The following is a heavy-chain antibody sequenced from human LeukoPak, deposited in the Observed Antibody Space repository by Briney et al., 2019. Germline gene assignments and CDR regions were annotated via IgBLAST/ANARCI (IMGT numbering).Heavy chain of an antibody. CDR1: GYTFTSYD. Sequence: ASVKVSCKASGYTFTSYDINWVRQATGQGLEWMGWMNPNSGNTGYAQKFQGRVTITRNTSISTAYMELSSLRSEDTAVYYCARGITNSGSYSYYFDYWGQGTLVTVSS. J-gene: IGHJ4*02. CDR2: MNPNSGNT. D-gene: IGHD1-26*01. V-gene: IGHV1-8*03. CDR3: ARGITNSGSYSYYFDY.